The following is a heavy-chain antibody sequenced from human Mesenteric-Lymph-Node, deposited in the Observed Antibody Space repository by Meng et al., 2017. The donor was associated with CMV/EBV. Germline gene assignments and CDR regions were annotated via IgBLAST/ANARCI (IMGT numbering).Heavy chain of an antibody. Sequence: QGQLKQWGAGLLKPSENLSPTWAVYGGSFSGYYWSWIRQPPGKGLEWIGEINHSGSTNYNPSLKSRVTISVDTSKNQFSLKLSSVTAADTAVYYCARHQRWLKSEGGFNYWGQGTLVTVSS. CDR3: ARHQRWLKSEGGFNY. D-gene: IGHD4-23*01. CDR2: INHSGST. V-gene: IGHV4-34*01. CDR1: GGSFSGYY. J-gene: IGHJ4*02.